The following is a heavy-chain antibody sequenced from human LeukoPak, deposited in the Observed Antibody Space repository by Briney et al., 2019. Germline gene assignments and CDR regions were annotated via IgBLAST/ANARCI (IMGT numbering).Heavy chain of an antibody. J-gene: IGHJ4*02. CDR1: GFSFSRYW. D-gene: IGHD6-19*01. CDR2: ISSSNTYI. CDR3: ARFGYSSGWYENYFDY. Sequence: GESLRLSCAASGFSFSRYWMNWVRQAPGKGLEWVSSISSSNTYIYYADSVQGRFTISRDNAKNSLYLQMNSLRAEDTAVYYCARFGYSSGWYENYFDYWGQGTLVTVSS. V-gene: IGHV3-21*01.